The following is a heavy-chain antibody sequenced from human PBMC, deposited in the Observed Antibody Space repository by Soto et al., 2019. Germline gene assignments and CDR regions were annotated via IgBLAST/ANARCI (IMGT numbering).Heavy chain of an antibody. CDR1: GYTFTDHY. CDR3: ARPATPGPYWYFDL. D-gene: IGHD6-13*01. Sequence: QVQLVQSGAEVKKPGASVKVSCKASGYTFTDHYLHWVRQAPGQGLEWMGWINANSGGTNYAQKSQGRVTMTRDTSINTTYMHLTNLRSDDTAVYFCARPATPGPYWYFDLWGRGTLVSVSS. V-gene: IGHV1-2*02. J-gene: IGHJ2*01. CDR2: INANSGGT.